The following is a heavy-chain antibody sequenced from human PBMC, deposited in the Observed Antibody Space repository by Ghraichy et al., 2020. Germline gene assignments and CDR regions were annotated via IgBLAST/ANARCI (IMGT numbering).Heavy chain of an antibody. Sequence: GGSLRLSCAASGFTFSNYNMNWVRQAPGKGLEWVSSISSSSTNIHYVDSVKGRFTISRDNAKNSLYLQMKSLRAEDTAVYYCASDRSFCSNTSCYDYDYWGQGTLVTVAA. CDR2: ISSSSTNI. CDR3: ASDRSFCSNTSCYDYDY. D-gene: IGHD2-2*01. CDR1: GFTFSNYN. J-gene: IGHJ4*02. V-gene: IGHV3-21*01.